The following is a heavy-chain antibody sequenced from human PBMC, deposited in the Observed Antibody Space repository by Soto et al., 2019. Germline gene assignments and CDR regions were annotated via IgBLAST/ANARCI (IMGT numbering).Heavy chain of an antibody. D-gene: IGHD1-1*01. Sequence: EVRLVESGGGLVQPGGSLRLSCVASGLTFNDYWIHWVRQSPGKGLIWVSGIRGGASGIDYADSVKGRFTISRDNAKNTVFLQMNNRSAEDSAVYYCGRVDWNTGADWGQGTLVTVSS. CDR2: IRGGASGI. J-gene: IGHJ4*02. CDR1: GLTFNDYW. V-gene: IGHV3-74*01. CDR3: GRVDWNTGAD.